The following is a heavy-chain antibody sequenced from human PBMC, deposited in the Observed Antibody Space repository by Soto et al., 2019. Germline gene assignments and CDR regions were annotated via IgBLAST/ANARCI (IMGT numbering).Heavy chain of an antibody. J-gene: IGHJ3*02. CDR1: WFTFGNGG. CDR3: TTEWELLSATAFDI. CDR2: IKSKTDGGTT. V-gene: IGHV3-15*07. Sequence: WGAPRVSCGAAWFTFGNGGVNWVRQAPRKGLEWVGRIKSKTDGGTTDYAAPVKGRFTISRDDSKNTLYLQMNSLKTEDTAVYYCTTEWELLSATAFDIWGQGTMVTVSS. D-gene: IGHD1-26*01.